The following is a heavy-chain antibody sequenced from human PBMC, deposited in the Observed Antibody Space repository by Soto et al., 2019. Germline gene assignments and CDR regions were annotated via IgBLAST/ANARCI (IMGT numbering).Heavy chain of an antibody. CDR2: INHSGST. V-gene: IGHV4-34*01. CDR3: ARAGGRYGPESNWFDP. Sequence: QVQLQQWGAGLLKPSETLSPTCAVYGGSFSGYYWSWIRQPPGKGLEWIGEINHSGSTNYNPSLKSRVTISVDTSKNQFSLKLSSVTAADTAVYYCARAGGRYGPESNWFDPWGQGTLVTVSS. J-gene: IGHJ5*02. CDR1: GGSFSGYY. D-gene: IGHD3-16*01.